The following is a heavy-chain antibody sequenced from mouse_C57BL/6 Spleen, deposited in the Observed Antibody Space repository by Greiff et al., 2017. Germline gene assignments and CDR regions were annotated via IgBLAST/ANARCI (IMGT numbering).Heavy chain of an antibody. CDR3: ARRDCYYVSSAMDY. V-gene: IGHV1-55*01. CDR1: GYTFTSYW. Sequence: QVQLQQPGAELVKPGASVKMSCKASGYTFTSYWMTWVKQRPGQGLEWIGDIYPCSGSTNYNEKFKSKASLTVDTSSSTAYMQLSSLTSEDSAVYSCARRDCYYVSSAMDYWGQGTSVTVSS. J-gene: IGHJ4*01. CDR2: IYPCSGST. D-gene: IGHD2-3*01.